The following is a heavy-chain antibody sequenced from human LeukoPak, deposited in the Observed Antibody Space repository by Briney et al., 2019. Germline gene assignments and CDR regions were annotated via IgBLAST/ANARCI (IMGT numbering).Heavy chain of an antibody. CDR3: AKDSERGVISLPDY. V-gene: IGHV3-23*01. Sequence: GGSLGLSCAASGFTFSSYAMSWVRQAPGKGLEWVSAISGSGGSTYYADSVKGRFTISRDNAKNSLYLQMNSLRAEDTALYYCAKDSERGVISLPDYWGQGTLVTVSS. CDR2: ISGSGGST. D-gene: IGHD3-16*02. CDR1: GFTFSSYA. J-gene: IGHJ4*02.